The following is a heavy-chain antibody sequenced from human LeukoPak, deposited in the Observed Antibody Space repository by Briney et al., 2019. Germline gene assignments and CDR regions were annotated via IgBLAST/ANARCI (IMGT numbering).Heavy chain of an antibody. CDR3: ARDVSGDRRFDP. V-gene: IGHV4-59*01. Sequence: SETLSLTCTVSGGSISSYYWSWIRQPPGKGLEWIGYIYYSGSTNYNPSLKSRVTISVDTSKNQFSLKLSSVTAADTAVYYCARDVSGDRRFDPWGQGTLVTVSS. CDR2: IYYSGST. CDR1: GGSISSYY. D-gene: IGHD1-26*01. J-gene: IGHJ5*02.